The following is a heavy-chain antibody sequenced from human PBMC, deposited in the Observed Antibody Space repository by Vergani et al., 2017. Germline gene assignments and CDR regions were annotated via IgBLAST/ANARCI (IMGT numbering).Heavy chain of an antibody. V-gene: IGHV4-59*01. CDR1: GDSMNTYY. CDR2: IYDSGDT. D-gene: IGHD2-21*01. J-gene: IGHJ4*02. CDR3: ARGALWWRRQNDS. Sequence: QVQLQESGPGLVKPSETLSLTCSVSGDSMNTYYWTWIRQPPGKGLEWIGYIYDSGDTKYNPSLKSRVTMSLDTSKNQFSLNLNSVTAADTAVYYCARGALWWRRQNDSWGQGTLVTVSS.